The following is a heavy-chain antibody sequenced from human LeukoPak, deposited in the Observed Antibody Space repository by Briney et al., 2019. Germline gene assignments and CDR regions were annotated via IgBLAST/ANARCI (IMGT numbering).Heavy chain of an antibody. CDR3: AKSLTVTTRIHSIDP. CDR1: GFAFSTYA. CDR2: ISGSGSNT. Sequence: GGSLRLSCAASGFAFSTYAMSWARQAPGKGLEWVSSISGSGSNTYYADSVKGQFTISRDSSKSTLYLQMNSLRAEDTAVYYCAKSLTVTTRIHSIDPRGQGTLVTVSS. V-gene: IGHV3-23*01. J-gene: IGHJ4*02. D-gene: IGHD4-17*01.